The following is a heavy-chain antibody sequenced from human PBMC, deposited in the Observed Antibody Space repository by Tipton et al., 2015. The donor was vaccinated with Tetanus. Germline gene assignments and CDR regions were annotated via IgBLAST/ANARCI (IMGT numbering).Heavy chain of an antibody. Sequence: TLSLTCAVSGGSIRSSNWWSWVRQTPGKGLEWIGEIYHSGTTNYNPSLKSRVTMSVDNSENQFSLKLNSVTAADTAVYYCARESITIFGVVSIDYWGQGTLVTVSS. CDR2: IYHSGTT. CDR1: GGSIRSSNW. D-gene: IGHD3-3*01. J-gene: IGHJ4*02. CDR3: ARESITIFGVVSIDY. V-gene: IGHV4-4*02.